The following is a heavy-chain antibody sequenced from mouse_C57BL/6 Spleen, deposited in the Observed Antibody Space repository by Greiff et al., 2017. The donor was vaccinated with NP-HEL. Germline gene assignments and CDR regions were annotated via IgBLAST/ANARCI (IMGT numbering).Heavy chain of an antibody. CDR3: ARGEYSRGYYAMDY. CDR2: IDPSDSYT. V-gene: IGHV1-69*01. Sequence: QVQLKEPGAELVMPGASVKLSCKASGYTFTSYWMHWVKQRPGQGLEWIGEIDPSDSYTNYNQKFKGKSTLTVDKSSSTAYMQLSSLTSEDSAVYYCARGEYSRGYYAMDYWGQGTSVTVSS. D-gene: IGHD2-5*01. CDR1: GYTFTSYW. J-gene: IGHJ4*01.